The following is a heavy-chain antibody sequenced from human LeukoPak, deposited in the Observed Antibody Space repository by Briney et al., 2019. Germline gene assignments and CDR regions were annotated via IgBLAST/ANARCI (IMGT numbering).Heavy chain of an antibody. CDR2: ISYDGSNK. CDR3: AKGQTPHIAAAGDY. Sequence: HPGRSLRLSCAASGFTFSSYGMHWVRQAPGKGLEWVAVISYDGSNKYYADSVKGRFTISRDNSKNTLYLQMNSLRAEDTAVYYCAKGQTPHIAAAGDYWGQGTLVTVSS. CDR1: GFTFSSYG. D-gene: IGHD6-13*01. V-gene: IGHV3-30*18. J-gene: IGHJ4*02.